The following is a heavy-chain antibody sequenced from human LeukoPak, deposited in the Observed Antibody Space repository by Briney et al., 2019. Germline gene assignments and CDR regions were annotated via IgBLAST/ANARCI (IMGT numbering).Heavy chain of an antibody. CDR3: ARGGFSGHCSGGSCFYYYYYYMDV. D-gene: IGHD2-15*01. CDR1: GGSISSGSYY. V-gene: IGHV4-61*02. Sequence: SETLSLTCTVSGGSISSGSYYWSWIRQPAGKGLEWIGRIYTSGSTNYNPSLKSRVTISVDTSKNQFSLKLSSVTAADTAVYYCARGGFSGHCSGGSCFYYYYYYMDVWGKGTTVTISS. CDR2: IYTSGST. J-gene: IGHJ6*03.